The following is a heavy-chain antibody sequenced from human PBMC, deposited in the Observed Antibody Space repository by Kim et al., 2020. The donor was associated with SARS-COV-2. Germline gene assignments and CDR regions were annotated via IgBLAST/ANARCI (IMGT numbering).Heavy chain of an antibody. V-gene: IGHV4-59*08. CDR1: GGSISSYY. D-gene: IGHD3-10*01. CDR3: ARHGGFGELFYFDY. Sequence: SETLSLTCTVSGGSISSYYWSWIRQPPGKGLEWIGYIYYSGGTNSNPPLKSRVTISVDPSKNQFSLKLSSVTAADTAVYYCARHGGFGELFYFDYWGQGTLVTVSS. J-gene: IGHJ4*02. CDR2: IYYSGGT.